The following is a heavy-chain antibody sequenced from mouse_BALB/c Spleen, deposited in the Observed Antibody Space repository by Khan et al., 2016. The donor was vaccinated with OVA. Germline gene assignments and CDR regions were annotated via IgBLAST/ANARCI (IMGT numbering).Heavy chain of an antibody. D-gene: IGHD1-1*01. Sequence: QVQLQQPGAELVRPGASVKLSCKALGYTFTDHEMHRVKQTPVHGLEWIGANHPGSGGTDYNQKFKGKATLTAVKSSSSAYIDLGSLASEDSAVYYCTRLLRSYFDYWGQGTTRTVSS. J-gene: IGHJ2*01. CDR1: GYTFTDHE. CDR2: NHPGSGGT. CDR3: TRLLRSYFDY. V-gene: IGHV1-15*01.